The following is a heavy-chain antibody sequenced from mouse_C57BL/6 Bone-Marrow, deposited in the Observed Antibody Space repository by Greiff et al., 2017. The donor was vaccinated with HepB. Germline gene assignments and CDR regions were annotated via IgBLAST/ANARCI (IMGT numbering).Heavy chain of an antibody. J-gene: IGHJ2*01. D-gene: IGHD1-1*01. V-gene: IGHV14-4*01. CDR1: GFNIKDDY. CDR3: TTDYYGSSYVGY. Sequence: VQLQQSGAELVRPGASVKLSCTASGFNIKDDYMHWVKQRPEQGLEWIGWIDPENGDTEYASKFQGKATITADTSSNTAYLQLSSLTSEDTAVYYCTTDYYGSSYVGYWGQGTTLTVSS. CDR2: IDPENGDT.